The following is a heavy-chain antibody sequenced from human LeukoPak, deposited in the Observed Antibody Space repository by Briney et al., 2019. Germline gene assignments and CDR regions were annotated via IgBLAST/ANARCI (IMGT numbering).Heavy chain of an antibody. CDR1: VGSLISSSYY. CDR2: IYYSGST. D-gene: IGHD3-9*01. J-gene: IGHJ2*01. V-gene: IGHV4-39*01. Sequence: PSETLSLTCTVSVGSLISSSYYCGWIRQPPVRGLEWVGSIYYSGSTYYNPSLKSRVTLSVDTSKNQFSLKLSSVTAADTAVYYCARQYSDILTGYHRGELYWYFDLWGRGTLVTVSS. CDR3: ARQYSDILTGYHRGELYWYFDL.